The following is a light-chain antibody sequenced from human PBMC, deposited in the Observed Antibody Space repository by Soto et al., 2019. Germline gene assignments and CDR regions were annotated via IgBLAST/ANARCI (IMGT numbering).Light chain of an antibody. CDR1: QSVSNNY. CDR3: QQYGSSGT. CDR2: GAS. J-gene: IGKJ1*01. V-gene: IGKV3-20*01. Sequence: EIVLTQSPGTLSLSPWERATLSCRASQSVSNNYLAWYQQKPGQAPRPLIYGASNRATGIPDRFSGSWSGTYFTLTISRLEPEDFAVYYCQQYGSSGTFGQGTKVDIK.